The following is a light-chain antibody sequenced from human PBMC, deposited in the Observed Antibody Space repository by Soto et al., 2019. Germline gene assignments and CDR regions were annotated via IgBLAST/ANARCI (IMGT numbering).Light chain of an antibody. CDR2: GAS. V-gene: IGKV3-15*01. CDR3: QQYNNWPTMGT. CDR1: QSVSSN. Sequence: EIVMTQSPATLSVSPGERATLSCRASQSVSSNLAWYQQKPGQAPRLLIYGASTRATGIPARFSGSGSGTEVTLTISSLQSEDFAVYYCQQYNNWPTMGTFGQGNKVEI. J-gene: IGKJ1*01.